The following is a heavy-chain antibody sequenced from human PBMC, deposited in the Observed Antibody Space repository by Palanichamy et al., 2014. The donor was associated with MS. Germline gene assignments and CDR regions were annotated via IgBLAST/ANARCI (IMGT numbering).Heavy chain of an antibody. V-gene: IGHV3-48*03. CDR3: ATGFRRADY. CDR2: ISSGATTI. CDR1: GFTFGSYD. Sequence: EVQLVESGGGLVQPGRSLRLSCAASGFTFGSYDMNWVRQAPGKGLEWVSYISSGATTIYYADSVKGRFTISRDNAKNSLYLQMSSLRAEDTAVYYCATGFRRADYWGQGTLVTVSS. J-gene: IGHJ4*02. D-gene: IGHD2-21*01.